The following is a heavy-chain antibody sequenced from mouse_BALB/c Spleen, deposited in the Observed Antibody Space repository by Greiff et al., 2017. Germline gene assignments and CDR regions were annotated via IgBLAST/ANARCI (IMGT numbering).Heavy chain of an antibody. CDR3: ARHKGVRRHFDY. CDR1: GFAFSSYD. Sequence: DVMLVESGGGLVKPGGSLKLSCAASGFAFSSYDMSWVRQTPEKRLEWVAYISSGGGSTYYPDTVKGRFTISRDNAKNTLYLQMSSLKSEDTAMYYCARHKGVRRHFDYWGQGTTLTVSS. J-gene: IGHJ2*01. CDR2: ISSGGGST. V-gene: IGHV5-12-1*01. D-gene: IGHD2-14*01.